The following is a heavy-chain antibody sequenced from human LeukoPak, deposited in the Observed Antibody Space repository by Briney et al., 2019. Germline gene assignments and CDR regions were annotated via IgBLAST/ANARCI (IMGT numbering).Heavy chain of an antibody. J-gene: IGHJ4*02. CDR3: ATGYSSSWYPDY. Sequence: ASVKVSCKASGYTFTGYYMHWVRQAPGQGLEWMGWINPNSGGTNYAQKFQGRVTITADKSTSTAYMELSSLRSEDTAVYYCATGYSSSWYPDYWGQGTLVTVSS. D-gene: IGHD6-13*01. CDR2: INPNSGGT. CDR1: GYTFTGYY. V-gene: IGHV1-2*02.